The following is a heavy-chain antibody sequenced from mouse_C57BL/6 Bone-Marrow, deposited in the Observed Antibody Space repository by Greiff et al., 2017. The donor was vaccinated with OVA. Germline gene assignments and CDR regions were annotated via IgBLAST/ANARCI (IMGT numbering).Heavy chain of an antibody. Sequence: QVQLQQPGAELVKPGASVQMSCKASGYTFTSYWITWVKQRPGQGLEWIGDIYPGSGSTNYNEKFKSKATLTVDTSSSTAYMQLSSLTSEDSAVYYCAREGDYDWCFDVWGTGTTVTVSS. D-gene: IGHD2-4*01. CDR2: IYPGSGST. J-gene: IGHJ1*03. CDR1: GYTFTSYW. CDR3: AREGDYDWCFDV. V-gene: IGHV1-55*01.